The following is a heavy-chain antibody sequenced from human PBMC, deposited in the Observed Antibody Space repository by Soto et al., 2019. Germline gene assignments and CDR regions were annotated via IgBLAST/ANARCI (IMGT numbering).Heavy chain of an antibody. CDR3: ARGRLLWFTSGAFDI. CDR2: INAGNGNT. Sequence: GASVKVSCRASGYTFTSYAMHWLRQAPGQRLEWMGWINAGNGNTKYSQKFQGRVTITRDTSASTAYMELSSLRSEDTAVYYCARGRLLWFTSGAFDIWGKGTLVTVSS. D-gene: IGHD3-10*01. J-gene: IGHJ3*02. CDR1: GYTFTSYA. V-gene: IGHV1-3*01.